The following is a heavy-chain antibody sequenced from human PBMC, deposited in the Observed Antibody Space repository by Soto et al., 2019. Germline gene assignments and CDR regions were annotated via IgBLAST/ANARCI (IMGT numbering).Heavy chain of an antibody. J-gene: IGHJ4*02. CDR3: ARGVDLVLVSELGSKLRYFDWLFDY. V-gene: IGHV1-2*04. CDR1: GYTFTGYY. Sequence: ASVKVSCKASGYTFTGYYMHWVRQAPGQGLEWMGWINPNSGGTNYAQKFQGWVTMTRDTSISTAYMEVTRLRSDDTAVYFCARGVDLVLVSELGSKLRYFDWLFDYWGQGPPVTVSS. D-gene: IGHD3-9*01. CDR2: INPNSGGT.